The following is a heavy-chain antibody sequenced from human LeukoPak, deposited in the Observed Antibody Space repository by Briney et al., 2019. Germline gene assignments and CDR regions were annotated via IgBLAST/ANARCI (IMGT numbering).Heavy chain of an antibody. CDR1: GFTFSSYG. V-gene: IGHV3-23*01. Sequence: GGSLRLSCAASGFTFSSYGMSWVRQAPGKGLEWVSAISGSGGSTYYADSVKGRFTISRDNSKNTLYLQMNSLRAEDTAVYYCAKSSGSGSYYYSYWGQGTLVTVSS. CDR2: ISGSGGST. D-gene: IGHD3-10*01. CDR3: AKSSGSGSYYYSY. J-gene: IGHJ4*02.